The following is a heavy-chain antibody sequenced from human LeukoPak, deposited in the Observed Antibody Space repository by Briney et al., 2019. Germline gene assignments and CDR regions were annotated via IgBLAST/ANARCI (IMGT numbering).Heavy chain of an antibody. J-gene: IGHJ6*03. V-gene: IGHV3-30*04. CDR1: GFTFSSYA. Sequence: GGSLRLSCAASGFTFSSYAMHWVRQAPGKGLEWVSVISYDGSFLYYADSVKGRLTISRDNSKNALYLQVNSLRTEDTAVYYCARATAPYFYMDVWGKGTTVTISS. CDR2: ISYDGSFL. D-gene: IGHD2-21*02. CDR3: ARATAPYFYMDV.